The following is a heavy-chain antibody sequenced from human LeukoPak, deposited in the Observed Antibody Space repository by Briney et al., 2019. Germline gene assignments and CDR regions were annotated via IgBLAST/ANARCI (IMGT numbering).Heavy chain of an antibody. CDR3: ATAGRGYSYRSPRSGFDY. J-gene: IGHJ4*02. V-gene: IGHV3-48*03. D-gene: IGHD5-18*01. CDR2: IGSSGSTI. Sequence: RGSLRLSCAASGFTFSSYEMNWVRQAPGKGLEWVSYIGSSGSTIYYEDSVKGRFTISRDNAKNSLYLQMNSLRAEDTAVYYCATAGRGYSYRSPRSGFDYWGQGTLVTVSS. CDR1: GFTFSSYE.